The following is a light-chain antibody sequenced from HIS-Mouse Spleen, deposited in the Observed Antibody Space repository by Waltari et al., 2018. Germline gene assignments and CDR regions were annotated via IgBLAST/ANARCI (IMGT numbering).Light chain of an antibody. CDR2: GAS. V-gene: IGKV3-15*01. Sequence: EIVMTQSPATLSVSPGERATLSCRASQSVSSNLAWYQQKPVQAPMLLIYGASTRATGIPARFSGSGSGTEFTLTISSMQSEDFAVYYCQQYNNWWTFGQGTKVEIK. CDR3: QQYNNWWT. J-gene: IGKJ1*01. CDR1: QSVSSN.